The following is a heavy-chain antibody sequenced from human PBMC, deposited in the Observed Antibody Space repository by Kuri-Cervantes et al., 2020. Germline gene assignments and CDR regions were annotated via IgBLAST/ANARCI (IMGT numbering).Heavy chain of an antibody. CDR1: GFTLSRNW. V-gene: IGHV3-74*01. Sequence: GGSLRLSCLASGFTLSRNWMHWVRQAPGKGLVWVSRINSDGSSTSYADSVKGRFTISRDNAKNTLYLQMSSLRAEDTAVYYCARDFGKGRWLQFYWGQGTLVTVSS. J-gene: IGHJ4*02. CDR2: INSDGSST. D-gene: IGHD5-24*01. CDR3: ARDFGKGRWLQFY.